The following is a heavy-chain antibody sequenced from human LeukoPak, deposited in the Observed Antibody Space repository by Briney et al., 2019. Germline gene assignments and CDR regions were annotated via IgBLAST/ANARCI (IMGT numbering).Heavy chain of an antibody. CDR3: AKDVRVAGTRGYFDY. CDR2: ISGSGGST. J-gene: IGHJ4*02. D-gene: IGHD6-19*01. CDR1: GFTFSSYA. V-gene: IGHV3-23*01. Sequence: PGGSLRLSCAASGFTFSSYAMSWVRQAPGKGLEWVSAISGSGGSTYYADSVKGRFTISRDSSKNTLYLQMNSLRAEDTAVYYCAKDVRVAGTRGYFDYWGQGTLVTVSS.